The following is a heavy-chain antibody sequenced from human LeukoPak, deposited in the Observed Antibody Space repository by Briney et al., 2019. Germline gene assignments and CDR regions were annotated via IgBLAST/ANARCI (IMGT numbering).Heavy chain of an antibody. V-gene: IGHV3-7*01. Sequence: GGSLRLSCVVSGFMFSSNTMSWVRQAPGKGLEWVANIKEDGNEKHYVGSVKGRSTISRDNAKNSLYLQMNSLRAEDTAVYYCATGGRRYYADWGQGTLVTVSS. J-gene: IGHJ4*02. CDR3: ATGGRRYYAD. CDR2: IKEDGNEK. CDR1: GFMFSSNT. D-gene: IGHD2/OR15-2a*01.